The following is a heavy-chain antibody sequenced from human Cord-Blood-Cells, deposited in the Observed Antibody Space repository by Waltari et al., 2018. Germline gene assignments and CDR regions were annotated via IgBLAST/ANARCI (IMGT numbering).Heavy chain of an antibody. CDR2: IYPGDSDT. Sequence: EVQLVQSGAEVKKPGESLKISCKGSGYSFTSYWIGWVRQMPGKGLEWCGIIYPGDSDTSDSPSFQGQFTIPADKSISTAYLQWSSLKASDTAMYYCAGGYYYGSGSYYPFDYWGQGTLVTVSS. V-gene: IGHV5-51*01. D-gene: IGHD3-10*01. J-gene: IGHJ4*02. CDR1: GYSFTSYW. CDR3: AGGYYYGSGSYYPFDY.